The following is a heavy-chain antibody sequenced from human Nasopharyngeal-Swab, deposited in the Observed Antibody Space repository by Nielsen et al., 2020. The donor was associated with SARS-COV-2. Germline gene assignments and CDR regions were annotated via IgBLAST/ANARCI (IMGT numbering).Heavy chain of an antibody. Sequence: SVKVSCKASGGTFSSYAISWVRQAPGQGLEWMQGIIPIFGTANYAQKFQGRVTITADESTSTAYMELSSLRSEDTAVYYCARDPGVSWPSNKYYYYYMDVWGKGTTVTVSS. CDR3: ARDPGVSWPSNKYYYYYMDV. J-gene: IGHJ6*03. CDR1: GGTFSSYA. D-gene: IGHD6-13*01. CDR2: IIPIFGTA. V-gene: IGHV1-69*13.